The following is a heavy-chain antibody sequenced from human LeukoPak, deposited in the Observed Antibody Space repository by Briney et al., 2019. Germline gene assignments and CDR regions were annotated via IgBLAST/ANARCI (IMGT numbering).Heavy chain of an antibody. D-gene: IGHD1-14*01. CDR2: IGPTGTDR. V-gene: IGHV3-21*01. CDR3: ATETIGRHYDY. CDR1: GFTFSSCG. Sequence: GGSLRLSCAASGFTFSSCGFNWVRQAPGKGLEWVSSIGPTGTDRYYVDSVRGRFTISSDNAKHSMYLQMDSLRDEDTAVYYCATETIGRHYDYWGQGTLLTVSS. J-gene: IGHJ4*02.